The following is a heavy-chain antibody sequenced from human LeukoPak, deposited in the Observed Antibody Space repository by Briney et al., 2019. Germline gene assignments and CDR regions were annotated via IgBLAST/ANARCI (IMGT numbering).Heavy chain of an antibody. CDR2: INHSGST. CDR3: ARVPAYDILTGYFPYGMDV. V-gene: IGHV4-34*01. Sequence: SETLSLTCAVYGGSFSGYYWSWIRQPPGKGLEWIGEINHSGSTNYNPSLKSRVTISVDTSKNQFSLKLSSVTAADTAVYYCARVPAYDILTGYFPYGMDVWGQGTTVTVSS. J-gene: IGHJ6*02. D-gene: IGHD3-9*01. CDR1: GGSFSGYY.